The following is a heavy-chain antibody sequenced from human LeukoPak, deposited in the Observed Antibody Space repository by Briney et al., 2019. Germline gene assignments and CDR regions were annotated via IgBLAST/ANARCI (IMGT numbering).Heavy chain of an antibody. D-gene: IGHD3-3*01. J-gene: IGHJ4*02. V-gene: IGHV1-18*01. CDR1: GYTFTSYG. Sequence: ASVKVSCKASGYTFTSYGISWVRQALGQGLEWMGWISAYNGNTNYAQKLQGRVTMTTDTSTSTAYMELRSLRSDDTAVYYCARGSDFWSGYYTPYYFDYWGQGTLVTVSS. CDR3: ARGSDFWSGYYTPYYFDY. CDR2: ISAYNGNT.